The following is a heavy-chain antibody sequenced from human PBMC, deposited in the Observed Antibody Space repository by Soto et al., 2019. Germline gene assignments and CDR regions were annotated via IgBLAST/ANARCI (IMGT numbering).Heavy chain of an antibody. V-gene: IGHV3-21*01. D-gene: IGHD3-22*01. Sequence: EVQLVESGGGLVKPGGSLRLSCAASGFTFSSYSMNWVRQAPGKGLEWVSSISSSSSYIYYADSVKGRFTISGDNAKNSLYLQMNSLRAEDTAVYYCARDRDYYDSSGYRAAWFDPWGQGTLVTVSS. CDR1: GFTFSSYS. J-gene: IGHJ5*02. CDR2: ISSSSSYI. CDR3: ARDRDYYDSSGYRAAWFDP.